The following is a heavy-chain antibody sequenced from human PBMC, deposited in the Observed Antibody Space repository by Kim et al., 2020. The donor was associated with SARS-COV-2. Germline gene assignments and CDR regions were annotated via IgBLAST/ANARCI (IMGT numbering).Heavy chain of an antibody. CDR1: GGSISSGGYY. CDR2: IYYSGST. CDR3: ARGDYDSSGNYWYFDL. Sequence: SETLSLTCTVSGGSISSGGYYWSWIRQHPGKGLEWIGYIYYSGSTYYNPSLKSRVTISVDTSKNQFSLKLSSVTAADTAVYYCARGDYDSSGNYWYFDLWGRGTLVTVSS. V-gene: IGHV4-31*03. D-gene: IGHD3-22*01. J-gene: IGHJ2*01.